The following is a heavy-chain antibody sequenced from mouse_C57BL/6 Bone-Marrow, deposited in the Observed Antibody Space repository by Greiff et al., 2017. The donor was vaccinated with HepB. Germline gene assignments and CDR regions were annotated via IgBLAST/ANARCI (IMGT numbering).Heavy chain of an antibody. D-gene: IGHD2-3*01. CDR3: ASGGWLLRQGYFDV. J-gene: IGHJ1*03. CDR2: IYPGSGST. CDR1: GYTFTSYW. V-gene: IGHV1-55*01. Sequence: QVQLQQPGAELVKPGASVKMSCKASGYTFTSYWITWVKQRPGQGLEWIGDIYPGSGSTNYNEKFKSKATLTVDTSASTAYMQLSSLTSEDSAVYYCASGGWLLRQGYFDVWGTGTTVTVSS.